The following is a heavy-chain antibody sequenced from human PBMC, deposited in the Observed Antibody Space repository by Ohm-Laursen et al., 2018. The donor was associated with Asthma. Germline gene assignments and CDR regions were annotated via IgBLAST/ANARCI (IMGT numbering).Heavy chain of an antibody. Sequence: TLSLTWTVSAGSISSGGYYWSWIRQHPEKGLEWIGYIYYSGGTYYNPSLRSRVTMLVDTSTNQFSLNLSSVSAADTAMYYCARATYYHESTGYYFFDYWGQGTLVTVSS. J-gene: IGHJ4*02. CDR2: IYYSGGT. CDR1: AGSISSGGYY. CDR3: ARATYYHESTGYYFFDY. D-gene: IGHD3-22*01. V-gene: IGHV4-31*02.